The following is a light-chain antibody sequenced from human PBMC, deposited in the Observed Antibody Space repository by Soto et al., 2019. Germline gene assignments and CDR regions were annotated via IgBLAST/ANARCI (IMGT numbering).Light chain of an antibody. CDR2: LNSDGSH. V-gene: IGLV4-69*01. CDR3: QTWGTGPAV. J-gene: IGLJ7*01. CDR1: RGHSSYA. Sequence: QLVLTQSPSASASLGASAKLTCTLSRGHSSYAIAWHQQQPEKGPRYLMKLNSDGSHSKGDGIPDRFSGSSSGAERYLTISSLQSEDEADYSCQTWGTGPAVFGGGTQLTVL.